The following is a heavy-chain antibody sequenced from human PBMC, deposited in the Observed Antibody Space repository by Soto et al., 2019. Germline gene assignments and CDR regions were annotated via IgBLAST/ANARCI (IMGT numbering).Heavy chain of an antibody. V-gene: IGHV1-2*02. D-gene: IGHD6-13*01. CDR2: INPNSGGT. CDR3: ARGREESSSLTPPGY. CDR1: GYSFTKYH. J-gene: IGHJ4*02. Sequence: ASVKVSCKASGYSFTKYHMHWVRQAPGQGLEWMGWINPNSGGTNYAQKFQGRVTMTRDTSISTAYMELSRLRSDDTAVYYCARGREESSSLTPPGYWGQGTLVTVSS.